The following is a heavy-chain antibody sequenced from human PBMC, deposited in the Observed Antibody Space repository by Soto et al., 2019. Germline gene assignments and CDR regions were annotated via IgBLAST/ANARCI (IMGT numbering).Heavy chain of an antibody. CDR2: TYYRSKWYD. J-gene: IGHJ6*02. CDR3: ARTRVYDSYNYYGMAV. D-gene: IGHD3-3*01. V-gene: IGHV6-1*01. Sequence: SQTLSLTCAISGDSVSSNSAAWNWIRQSPSRGLEWLGRTYYRSKWYDDYAVSAKSRISINPDTSRNQFSLQLNSVTPEDTAVYYCARTRVYDSYNYYGMAVWGQGTTVTVSS. CDR1: GDSVSSNSAA.